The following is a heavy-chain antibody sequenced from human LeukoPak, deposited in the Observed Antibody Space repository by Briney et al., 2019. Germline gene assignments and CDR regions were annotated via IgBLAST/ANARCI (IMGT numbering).Heavy chain of an antibody. D-gene: IGHD5-24*01. V-gene: IGHV4-61*02. CDR1: NDSISSGRYY. CDR2: IYTSGSN. Sequence: SQTLSLTCSVSNDSISSGRYYWIWIRQPAGKGLEWIGRIYTSGSNNYNPSLKSRVIISVDTSKNQFSLSLSSVTAADTAVYYCARDRTGWLQADYWGPGTLVTVSS. J-gene: IGHJ4*02. CDR3: ARDRTGWLQADY.